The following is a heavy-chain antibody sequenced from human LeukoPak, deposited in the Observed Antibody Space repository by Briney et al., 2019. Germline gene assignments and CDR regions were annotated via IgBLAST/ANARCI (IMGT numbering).Heavy chain of an antibody. D-gene: IGHD5-24*01. CDR2: ISSSSSYI. Sequence: GGSLRLSCAASGFTFSSYSMNWVRQAPGKGLEWVSYISSSSSYIYYADSVKGRFTISRDNGKNSLYLQMNSLRAEDTAVYYCAMATASYQFDYRGQGTLVTVSS. V-gene: IGHV3-21*01. CDR1: GFTFSSYS. J-gene: IGHJ4*02. CDR3: AMATASYQFDY.